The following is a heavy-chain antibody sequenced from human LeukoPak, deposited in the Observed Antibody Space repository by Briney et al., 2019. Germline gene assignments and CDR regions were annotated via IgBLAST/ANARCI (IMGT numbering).Heavy chain of an antibody. V-gene: IGHV1-18*01. D-gene: IGHD3-22*01. CDR1: GYTFTSYG. CDR3: ASFNPKYYYDSSGPPTAFDI. J-gene: IGHJ3*02. CDR2: ISAYNGNT. Sequence: ASVKVSCKASGYTFTSYGISWVRQAPGQGLEWMGWISAYNGNTNYAQKLQGRVTMTTDTSTSTAYMELSSLRSEDTAVYYCASFNPKYYYDSSGPPTAFDIWGQGTMVTVSS.